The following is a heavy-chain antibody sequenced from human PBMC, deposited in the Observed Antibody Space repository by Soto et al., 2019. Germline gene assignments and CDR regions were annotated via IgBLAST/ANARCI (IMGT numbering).Heavy chain of an antibody. CDR3: ARRYGYYFDY. J-gene: IGHJ4*02. V-gene: IGHV4-59*08. Sequence: QVQLQESGPGLVKPSETLSLTCTVSGGSISSYYWSWIRQPPGKGLEWIGYIDYSGSTNYNPSLTSRVTISVDTSKNQLSLKLSSVTAADTAVYYCARRYGYYFDYWGQGTLVTVSS. CDR1: GGSISSYY. CDR2: IDYSGST. D-gene: IGHD4-17*01.